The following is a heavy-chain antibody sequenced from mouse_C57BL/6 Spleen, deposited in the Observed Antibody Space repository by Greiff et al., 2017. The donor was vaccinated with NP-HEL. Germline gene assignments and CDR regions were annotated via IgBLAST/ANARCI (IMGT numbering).Heavy chain of an antibody. CDR1: GYTFTDYY. V-gene: IGHV1-26*01. CDR2: INPNNGGT. Sequence: VQLQQSGPELVKPGASVKISCKASGYTFTDYYMNWVKQSHGKSLEWIGDINPNNGGTSYNQKFKGKATLTVDKSSSTAYMELRSLTSEDSAVYYCANYGYDGGFAYWGQGTLVTVSA. CDR3: ANYGYDGGFAY. J-gene: IGHJ3*01. D-gene: IGHD2-2*01.